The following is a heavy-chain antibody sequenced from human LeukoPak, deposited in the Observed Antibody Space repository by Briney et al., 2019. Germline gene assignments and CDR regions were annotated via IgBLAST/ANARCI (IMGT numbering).Heavy chain of an antibody. D-gene: IGHD2-21*02. J-gene: IGHJ4*02. CDR3: VRGVDIVVVTAPFEY. V-gene: IGHV3-48*03. Sequence: PGGSLRLSCTASGFTFNTYEMNWVRQAPGRGLEWLSYISSSGNNIYYADSVKGRFTISRDNARSSLYLQMNSLRAEDTAVYYCVRGVDIVVVTAPFEYWGQGTLVTVSS. CDR1: GFTFNTYE. CDR2: ISSSGNNI.